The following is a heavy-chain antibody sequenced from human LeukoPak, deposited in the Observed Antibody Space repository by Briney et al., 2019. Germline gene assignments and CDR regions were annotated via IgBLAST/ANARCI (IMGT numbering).Heavy chain of an antibody. CDR2: ISGDGGST. D-gene: IGHD5-18*01. CDR1: GFTCDDYA. J-gene: IGHJ4*02. CDR3: AKLIGVGYSYGYADDGPKDFDY. V-gene: IGHV3-43*02. Sequence: GGSLRLSCAASGFTCDDYAMHWVRQAPGKGLEWVSLISGDGGSTYYADSVKGRFTISRDNSKNSLYLQMNSLRTEDTALYYCAKLIGVGYSYGYADDGPKDFDYWGQGILVTVSS.